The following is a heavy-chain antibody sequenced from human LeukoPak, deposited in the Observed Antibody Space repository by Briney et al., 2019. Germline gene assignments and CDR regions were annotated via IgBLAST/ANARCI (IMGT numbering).Heavy chain of an antibody. V-gene: IGHV7-4-1*02. D-gene: IGHD6-19*01. Sequence: WASVKVSYKASGYSFTGYYIHWVRQAPGQGLEWMGWINTNTGNPTYAQGFTGRFVFSLDTSVGTAYLQISSLKAEDTAVYYCARASAPVEVDYWGQGTLVTVSS. CDR3: ARASAPVEVDY. CDR1: GYSFTGYY. J-gene: IGHJ4*02. CDR2: INTNTGNP.